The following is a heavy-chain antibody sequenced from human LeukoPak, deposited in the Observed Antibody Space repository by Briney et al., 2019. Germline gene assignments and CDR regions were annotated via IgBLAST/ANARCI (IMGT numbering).Heavy chain of an antibody. CDR2: IYPGDSDT. V-gene: IGHV5-51*01. CDR3: ATGSYSDYSDY. Sequence: GESLKISCKGSGYSFTNYWIDWVRQMPGKGLEWMGIIYPGDSDTRYSPSFQGQVSISADKSISTAYLQWSSLKASDTAMYYCATGSYSDYSDYWGQGTLVTVSS. D-gene: IGHD3-10*01. J-gene: IGHJ4*02. CDR1: GYSFTNYW.